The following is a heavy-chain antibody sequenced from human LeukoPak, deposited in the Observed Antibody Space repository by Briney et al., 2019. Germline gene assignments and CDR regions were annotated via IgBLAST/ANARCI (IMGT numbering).Heavy chain of an antibody. Sequence: GASVKVSCKASGGTFSSYAISWVRQAPGQGLEWMGRIIPILGIANYAQKFQGRVTITADKSTSTAYMELSSLRSEDTAVYYCARDSYYDFWSGYYDYWGQGTLVTVSS. V-gene: IGHV1-69*04. CDR1: GGTFSSYA. CDR3: ARDSYYDFWSGYYDY. CDR2: IIPILGIA. D-gene: IGHD3-3*01. J-gene: IGHJ4*02.